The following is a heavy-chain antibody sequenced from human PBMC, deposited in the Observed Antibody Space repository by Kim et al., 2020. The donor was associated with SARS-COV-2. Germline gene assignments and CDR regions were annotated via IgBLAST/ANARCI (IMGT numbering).Heavy chain of an antibody. CDR2: ISYDGSNK. D-gene: IGHD5-12*01. CDR3: ARSGPSAKKKSGGYYYGMDV. Sequence: GGSLRLSCAASGFTFSSYAMHWVRQAPGKGLEWVAVISYDGSNKYYADSVKGRFTISRDNSKNTLYLQMNSLRAEDTAVYYCARSGPSAKKKSGGYYYGMDVWGQGTTVTVSS. V-gene: IGHV3-30*04. CDR1: GFTFSSYA. J-gene: IGHJ6*02.